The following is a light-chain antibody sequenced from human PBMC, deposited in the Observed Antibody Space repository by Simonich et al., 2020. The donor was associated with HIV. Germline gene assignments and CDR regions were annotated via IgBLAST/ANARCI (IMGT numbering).Light chain of an antibody. Sequence: EIVLTQSPGTLSLSPGERATLSCRASQSVSSNSLGWYQQKPGQAPRLLIYGASTRATGIPDRFSGSGSGTDFTLTISRLEPEDFAVYYCQQYGSSPRTFGQGTKVEI. J-gene: IGKJ1*01. CDR2: GAS. CDR1: QSVSSNS. CDR3: QQYGSSPRT. V-gene: IGKV3-20*01.